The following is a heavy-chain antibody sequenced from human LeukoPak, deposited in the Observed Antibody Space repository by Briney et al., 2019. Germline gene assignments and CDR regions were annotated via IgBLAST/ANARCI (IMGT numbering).Heavy chain of an antibody. Sequence: PGASLRLSCAASGFTFSSTYMSWVRQAPGKGLEWVSVIYSSGSKYYAGSVEGRFTISRDNSKNMLYLQMNSLRAEDTAVYYCARLPSGDYWGQGTLVTVSS. J-gene: IGHJ4*02. D-gene: IGHD3-10*01. CDR3: ARLPSGDY. V-gene: IGHV3-53*01. CDR1: GFTFSSTY. CDR2: IYSSGSK.